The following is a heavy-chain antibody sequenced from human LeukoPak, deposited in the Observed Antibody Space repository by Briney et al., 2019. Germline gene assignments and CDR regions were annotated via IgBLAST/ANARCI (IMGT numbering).Heavy chain of an antibody. CDR1: GGSISSYY. D-gene: IGHD3-10*01. V-gene: IGHV4-59*01. J-gene: IGHJ4*02. Sequence: SETLSLTCTVSGGSISSYYWSWIRQPPGKGLEWIGYIYYSGSTNYNPSLKSRVTISVDTSKNQFSLKLSSVTAADTAVYYCARAPALLWFGELLAPFDYWGQGTLVTVSS. CDR3: ARAPALLWFGELLAPFDY. CDR2: IYYSGST.